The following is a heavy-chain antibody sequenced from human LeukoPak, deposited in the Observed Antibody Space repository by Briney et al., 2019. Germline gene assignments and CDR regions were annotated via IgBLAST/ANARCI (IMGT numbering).Heavy chain of an antibody. Sequence: SETLSLTCAVYGGSFSGYYWSWIRQPPGKGLEWIGEINHSGSTNYNPSLKSRVTISVDTSKNQFSLKLSSVTAADTAVYYCARRGHYYGSGVYYYYYYYMDVWGKGTTVTISS. CDR1: GGSFSGYY. J-gene: IGHJ6*03. CDR2: INHSGST. V-gene: IGHV4-34*01. D-gene: IGHD3-10*01. CDR3: ARRGHYYGSGVYYYYYYYMDV.